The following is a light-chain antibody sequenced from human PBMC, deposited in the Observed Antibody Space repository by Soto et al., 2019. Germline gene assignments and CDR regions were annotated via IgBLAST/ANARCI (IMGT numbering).Light chain of an antibody. CDR2: GAS. CDR1: QSVSSNF. J-gene: IGKJ1*01. Sequence: EIVLTQSPGTLSLSPGDRATLSCRASQSVSSNFLAWYQEKPGQAPSLLIYGASIRATGIPDRFSGSGSGTDFTLTISRLEPEDFALYYCQQYHTSPLTFGQGTKVDI. V-gene: IGKV3-20*01. CDR3: QQYHTSPLT.